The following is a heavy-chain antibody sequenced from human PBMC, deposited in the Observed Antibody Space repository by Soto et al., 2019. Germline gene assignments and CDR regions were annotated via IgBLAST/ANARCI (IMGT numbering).Heavy chain of an antibody. Sequence: ASVKVSCKASGYTFTSYDINWVRQATGQGLEWMGWMNPNSGNTGYAQKFQGRVTMTRNTSISTAYMELSSLRSEDTAVYYCVRGHLYSSSWVYYYYYYMDVWGKGTTVTVSS. CDR2: MNPNSGNT. CDR3: VRGHLYSSSWVYYYYYYMDV. V-gene: IGHV1-8*01. CDR1: GYTFTSYD. J-gene: IGHJ6*03. D-gene: IGHD6-13*01.